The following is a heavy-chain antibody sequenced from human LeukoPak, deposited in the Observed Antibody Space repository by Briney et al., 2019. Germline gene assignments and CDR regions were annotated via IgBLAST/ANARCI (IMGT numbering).Heavy chain of an antibody. CDR2: IHNSGST. CDR3: ASALTTLEYFQH. CDR1: DGSISTYY. D-gene: IGHD4-17*01. J-gene: IGHJ1*01. Sequence: SETLSLTCTVSDGSISTYYWSWIRQSPGKGLEWIGYIHNSGSTNYNPSLKSRVTISVDTSKNQFSLKLSSVTAADTAVYYRASALTTLEYFQHWGRGTLVTVSS. V-gene: IGHV4-59*01.